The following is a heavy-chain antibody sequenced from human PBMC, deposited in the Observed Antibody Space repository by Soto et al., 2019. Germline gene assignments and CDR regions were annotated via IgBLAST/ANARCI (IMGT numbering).Heavy chain of an antibody. CDR2: ISAYNGNT. CDR1: GYSFTGYS. Sequence: ASVKVSCKASGYSFTGYSMHWVRQAPGQGLESMGWISAYNGNTNYAQKLQGRVTMTTDTSTSTAYMELRSLRSDDTAVYYCARVWFLDYWGQGTLVTVSS. J-gene: IGHJ4*02. D-gene: IGHD2-21*01. CDR3: ARVWFLDY. V-gene: IGHV1-18*04.